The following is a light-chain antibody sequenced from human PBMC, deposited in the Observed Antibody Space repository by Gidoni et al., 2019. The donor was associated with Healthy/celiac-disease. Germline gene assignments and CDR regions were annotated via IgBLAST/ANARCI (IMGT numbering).Light chain of an antibody. CDR3: SSYTSSSTRV. Sequence: QSALTQPASVSGSPGQSITISCTGTSSDVGGYNYFPWYQQHPGKAPKLMIYEVSNRPSGVSNRLSGSKSGNTASLTISGLQAEDEADYYCSSYTSSSTRVFGTGTKVTVL. J-gene: IGLJ1*01. V-gene: IGLV2-14*01. CDR1: SSDVGGYNY. CDR2: EVS.